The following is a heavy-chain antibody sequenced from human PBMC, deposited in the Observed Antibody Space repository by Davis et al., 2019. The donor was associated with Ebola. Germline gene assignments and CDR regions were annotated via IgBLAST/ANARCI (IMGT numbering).Heavy chain of an antibody. CDR1: GYTFTNYD. Sequence: ASSVAVSCKASGYTFTNYDSNWVRQAPGQGLEWMGQINPNSGDTSYAQRFQGRVTMTRDTSTSTAYMELSRLRSDDTAMYYCARSCISARCYLLYAMDVWGKGTTVTVSS. CDR3: ARSCISARCYLLYAMDV. D-gene: IGHD2-2*01. CDR2: INPNSGDT. J-gene: IGHJ6*03. V-gene: IGHV1-2*06.